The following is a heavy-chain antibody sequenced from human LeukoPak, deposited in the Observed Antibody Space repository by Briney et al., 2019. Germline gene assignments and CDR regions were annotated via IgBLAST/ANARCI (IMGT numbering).Heavy chain of an antibody. J-gene: IGHJ4*02. CDR3: AKGSRRYCSSTSCSNFDY. D-gene: IGHD2-2*01. Sequence: GGSLRLSCAASGFTFSSYGMHWVRQAPGKGLEWVAFIRYDGSNKYYADSVKSRFTISRDNSKNTLYLQMNSLRAEDTAVYYCAKGSRRYCSSTSCSNFDYWGQGTLVTVSS. CDR1: GFTFSSYG. V-gene: IGHV3-30*02. CDR2: IRYDGSNK.